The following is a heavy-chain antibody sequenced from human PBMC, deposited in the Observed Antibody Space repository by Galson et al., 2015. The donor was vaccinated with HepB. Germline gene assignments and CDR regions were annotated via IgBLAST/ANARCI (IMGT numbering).Heavy chain of an antibody. D-gene: IGHD1-26*01. CDR3: AKRGPVGALGNWFDP. CDR1: EFTFSNYW. V-gene: IGHV3-7*01. CDR2: ISPDGSDK. Sequence: SLRLSCAASEFTFSNYWMHWVRQAPGQGPEWVATISPDGSDKKYVDSVRGRFTISRDNAKNSLYLQLNSLRAEDTAIYYCAKRGPVGALGNWFDPWGQGTLVTVSS. J-gene: IGHJ5*02.